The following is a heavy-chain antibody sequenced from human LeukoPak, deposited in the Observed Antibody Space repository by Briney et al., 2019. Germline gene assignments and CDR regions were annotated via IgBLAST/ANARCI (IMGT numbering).Heavy chain of an antibody. J-gene: IGHJ5*02. V-gene: IGHV1-8*01. Sequence: ASVKVSCKASGYTFTSYDINWVRQATGQGLEWMGWMNPNSGNTGYAQKFQGRVTMTRNTSISTAYTELSSLRSEDTAVYYCARVSLDYGDYPNWFDPWGQGTLVTVSS. CDR1: GYTFTSYD. CDR3: ARVSLDYGDYPNWFDP. D-gene: IGHD4-17*01. CDR2: MNPNSGNT.